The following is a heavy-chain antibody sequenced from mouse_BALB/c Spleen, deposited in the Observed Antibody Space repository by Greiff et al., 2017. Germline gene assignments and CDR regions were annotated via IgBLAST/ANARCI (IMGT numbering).Heavy chain of an antibody. CDR2: IYPGDGDT. J-gene: IGHJ1*01. CDR3: ARLEGYGNYGGYFDV. V-gene: IGHV1-87*01. CDR1: GYTFTSYW. D-gene: IGHD2-10*02. Sequence: QVHVKQSGAELARPGASVKLSCKASGYTFTSYWMQWVKQRPGQGLEWIGAIYPGDGDTRYTQKFKGKATLTADKSSSTAYMQLSSLASEDSAVYYCARLEGYGNYGGYFDVWGAGTTVTVSS.